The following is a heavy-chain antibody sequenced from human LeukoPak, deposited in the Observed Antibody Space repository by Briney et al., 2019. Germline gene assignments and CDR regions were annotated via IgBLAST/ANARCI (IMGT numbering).Heavy chain of an antibody. D-gene: IGHD3-22*01. CDR2: IYYSGST. CDR1: GGSISSHY. CDR3: ARDLGYDSSGNDAFDI. V-gene: IGHV4-59*11. Sequence: SETLSLTCTVSGGSISSHYWSWIRQPPGKGLEWIGYIYYSGSTNYNPSLKSRVTISVDTSKNQFSLKLSSVTAADTAVYYCARDLGYDSSGNDAFDIWGQGTMVTVSS. J-gene: IGHJ3*02.